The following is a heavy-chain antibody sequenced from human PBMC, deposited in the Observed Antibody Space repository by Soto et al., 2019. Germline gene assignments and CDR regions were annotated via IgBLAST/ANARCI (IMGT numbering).Heavy chain of an antibody. V-gene: IGHV6-1*01. D-gene: IGHD2-2*01. Sequence: SQTLSLTCAISGDSVSSNSAAWNWISQSPSRGLEWLGRTYYRSKWYNDYAVSVKSRITINPDTSKNQFSLQLNSVTPEDTAVYYCARVLDCSSTSCYRNAFDIWGQGTMVTVSS. CDR1: GDSVSSNSAA. J-gene: IGHJ3*02. CDR2: TYYRSKWYN. CDR3: ARVLDCSSTSCYRNAFDI.